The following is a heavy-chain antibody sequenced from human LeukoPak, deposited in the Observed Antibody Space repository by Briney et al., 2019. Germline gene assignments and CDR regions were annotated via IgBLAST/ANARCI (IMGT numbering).Heavy chain of an antibody. CDR1: GYTFTGYY. J-gene: IGHJ5*02. D-gene: IGHD6-13*01. CDR3: ARAPYSSSWYWFDP. Sequence: ASVKVSCKASGYTFTGYYMNWVRQAPGQGLEWMGWINPNSGGTNYAQKFQGRVTMTRDTSISTAYMELSRLRSDDTAVYYCARAPYSSSWYWFDPWGQGTLVTVSS. V-gene: IGHV1-2*02. CDR2: INPNSGGT.